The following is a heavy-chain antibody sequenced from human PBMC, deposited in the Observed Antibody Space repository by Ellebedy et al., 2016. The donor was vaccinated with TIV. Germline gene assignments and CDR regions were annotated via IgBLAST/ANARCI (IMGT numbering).Heavy chain of an antibody. CDR2: INPNSGST. Sequence: ASVKVSXKASGYTFTGYYMHWVRQAPGQGLEWMGWINPNSGSTNYAQKFQGRVTMTRDTSISTAYMELSRLRSDDTAVYYCASGYDALWNWGQGTLVTVSS. J-gene: IGHJ4*02. D-gene: IGHD5-12*01. CDR1: GYTFTGYY. CDR3: ASGYDALWN. V-gene: IGHV1-2*02.